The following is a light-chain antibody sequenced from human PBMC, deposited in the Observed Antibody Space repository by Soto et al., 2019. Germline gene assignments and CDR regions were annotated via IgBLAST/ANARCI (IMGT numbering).Light chain of an antibody. V-gene: IGKV1-5*03. J-gene: IGKJ1*01. CDR3: KHYNSYSEA. CDR2: NAS. CDR1: QTISSW. Sequence: DIQMTQSPSTLSGSVGDRVTITCRASQTISSWLAWYQQKPGKAPKLLIYNASTLKSGVPSRFTASGSATEFTLTISSLQPDDFETHYCKHYNSYSEALGQGTKVDIK.